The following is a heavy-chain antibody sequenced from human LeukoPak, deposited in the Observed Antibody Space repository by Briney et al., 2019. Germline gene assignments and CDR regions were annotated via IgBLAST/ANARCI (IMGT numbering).Heavy chain of an antibody. CDR3: ARVLFRITMVRGVPYNYYMDV. D-gene: IGHD3-10*01. CDR2: TYYRSKWYN. J-gene: IGHJ6*03. Sequence: SQTLSLTCAISGDSVSSNSAAWNWIRQSPSRGLEWLGRTYYRSKWYNDYAVSVKSRITINPDTSKNQFSLQLNSVTPEDTAVYYCARVLFRITMVRGVPYNYYMDVWGKGTTVTVSS. CDR1: GDSVSSNSAA. V-gene: IGHV6-1*01.